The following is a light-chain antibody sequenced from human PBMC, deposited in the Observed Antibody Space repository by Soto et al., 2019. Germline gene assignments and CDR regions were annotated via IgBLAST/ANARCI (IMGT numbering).Light chain of an antibody. CDR3: CSYAGSSTWV. V-gene: IGLV2-23*01. J-gene: IGLJ3*02. CDR2: EGN. CDR1: SSDVGSYNL. Sequence: QSVLTQPASVSGSPGQSITISCTGTSSDVGSYNLVSWYKQHPGKAPKIMIYEGNKRPSGVSNRFSGSKSGNTASLTISGLQAEDEADYYCCSYAGSSTWVFGGGTKLTVL.